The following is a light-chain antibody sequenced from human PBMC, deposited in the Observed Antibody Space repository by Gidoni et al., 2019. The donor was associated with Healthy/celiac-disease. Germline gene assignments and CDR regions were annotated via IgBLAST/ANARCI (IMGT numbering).Light chain of an antibody. V-gene: IGLV2-8*01. Sequence: QSALTQPPSASGAPGQSVTISCTGTSSDVGGYNYVSCYQQHPGKAPKRMIYEVSKRPSWVPDRFSGSTSGNTASLTVSWLQADDEADYYCSSYAGSNNLGFGGGTKLTVL. CDR1: SSDVGGYNY. CDR2: EVS. J-gene: IGLJ2*01. CDR3: SSYAGSNNLG.